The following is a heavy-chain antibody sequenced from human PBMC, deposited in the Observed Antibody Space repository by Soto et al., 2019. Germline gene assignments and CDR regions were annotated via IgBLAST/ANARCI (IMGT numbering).Heavy chain of an antibody. D-gene: IGHD1-20*01. CDR2: IYHSGST. Sequence: LSLTCAVSGGSISSSNWWSWVRQPPGKGLEWIGEIYHSGSTNYNPSLKSRVTISLDTSNDQFSLKLSSVTAADTAVYYCARTRDNNINYYYALDVWGPGTTVTVSS. CDR3: ARTRDNNINYYYALDV. CDR1: GGSISSSNW. V-gene: IGHV4-4*02. J-gene: IGHJ6*02.